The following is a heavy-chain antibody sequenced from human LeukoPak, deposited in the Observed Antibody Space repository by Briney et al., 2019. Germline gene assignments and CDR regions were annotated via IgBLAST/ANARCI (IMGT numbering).Heavy chain of an antibody. CDR1: GFTFSNYV. Sequence: GGSLRLSCAASGFTFSNYVMNWVRQAPGKGLEWVSVISGTGAITYYADSVKGRFTISRDNSKNTLYLQMNSLRAEDTALYYCAKETYNSGWFPDYWGQEPWSPSPQ. J-gene: IGHJ4*01. CDR2: ISGTGAIT. CDR3: AKETYNSGWFPDY. V-gene: IGHV3-23*01. D-gene: IGHD6-19*01.